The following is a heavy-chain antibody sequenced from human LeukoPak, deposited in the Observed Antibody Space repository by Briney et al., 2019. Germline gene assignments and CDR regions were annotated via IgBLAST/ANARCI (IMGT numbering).Heavy chain of an antibody. D-gene: IGHD1-26*01. J-gene: IGHJ6*03. CDR2: IHSSADT. V-gene: IGHV4-39*01. CDR1: DDSITTSNSL. Sequence: PSETLSLTCSVSDDSITTSNSLWGWIRQPPGKGLEWIGSIHSSADTYYTPSLKRRFTISVHTSKNQSSLKLRSVTAADAAVYFCARGSRGRYSYYYYYYMDVWGKGTTVTVSS. CDR3: ARGSRGRYSYYYYYYMDV.